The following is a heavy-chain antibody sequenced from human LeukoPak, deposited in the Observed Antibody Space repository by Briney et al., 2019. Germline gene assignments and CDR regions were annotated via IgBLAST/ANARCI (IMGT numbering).Heavy chain of an antibody. J-gene: IGHJ4*02. CDR1: GFNFISYS. Sequence: GGSLRLSCAASGFNFISYSMSWVRQAPGKGLEWVSVIRGSGVSTYYADSVKGRFTISRDNSKNTLYLQMNNLRAEDTAIYYCAKRQGSSASCYDYWGQGTLVTVSS. CDR3: AKRQGSSASCYDY. D-gene: IGHD2-2*01. V-gene: IGHV3-23*01. CDR2: IRGSGVST.